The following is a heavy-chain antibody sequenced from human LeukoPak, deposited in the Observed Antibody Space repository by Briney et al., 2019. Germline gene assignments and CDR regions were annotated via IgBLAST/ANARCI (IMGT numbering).Heavy chain of an antibody. V-gene: IGHV1-18*01. D-gene: IGHD6-13*01. Sequence: ASVKVSCKASGYTFTSYGISWVRQAPGQGLEWMGWISAYNGNINYAQKLQGRVTMTTDTSTSTAYMELRSLRSDDTAVYYCARRPTGNIAAAANFDYWGQGTLVTVSS. CDR1: GYTFTSYG. J-gene: IGHJ4*02. CDR2: ISAYNGNI. CDR3: ARRPTGNIAAAANFDY.